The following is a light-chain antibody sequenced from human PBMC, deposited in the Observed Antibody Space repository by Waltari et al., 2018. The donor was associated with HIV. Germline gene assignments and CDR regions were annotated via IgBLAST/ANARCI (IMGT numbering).Light chain of an antibody. CDR3: SSYTSSSTLV. CDR1: SSDVGGYNY. V-gene: IGLV2-14*01. Sequence: QSALTQPASVSGSPGQSITISCTGTSSDVGGYNYVSWYPQYPGKAPKLMIFDVSNRPSGVSNRFSGSKSGNTASLTISGLHTEDEADYYCSSYTSSSTLVFGTGTKVTVL. CDR2: DVS. J-gene: IGLJ1*01.